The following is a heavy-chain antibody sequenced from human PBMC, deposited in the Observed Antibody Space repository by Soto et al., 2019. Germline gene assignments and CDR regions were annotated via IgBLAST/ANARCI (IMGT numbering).Heavy chain of an antibody. CDR1: GGSIGSPNFY. CDR3: VREPRLLIWFGERKD. V-gene: IGHV4-31*03. D-gene: IGHD3-10*01. J-gene: IGHJ4*02. Sequence: SETLSLTCRVSGGSIGSPNFYWSWIRQHPGKGLEWLGYVYYNGTTYYNPSLKSRVSISVDTSKNQFSLKLSSVSAADTAVYFCVREPRLLIWFGERKDWGRGTLVTVS. CDR2: VYYNGTT.